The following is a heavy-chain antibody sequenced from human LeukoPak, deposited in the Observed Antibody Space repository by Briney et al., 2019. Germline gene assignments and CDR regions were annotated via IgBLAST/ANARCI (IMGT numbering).Heavy chain of an antibody. V-gene: IGHV4-39*01. Sequence: SETLSLTCTVSGGSISSSSYYWGWIRQPPGKGLEWIGSIYYSGSAFYNPSLKSRVTISVDTSKNQFSLKLSSVTAADTAVYYCAGAGIAAADNYWFDPWGQGTLVTVSS. J-gene: IGHJ5*02. CDR2: IYYSGSA. CDR3: AGAGIAAADNYWFDP. D-gene: IGHD6-13*01. CDR1: GGSISSSSYY.